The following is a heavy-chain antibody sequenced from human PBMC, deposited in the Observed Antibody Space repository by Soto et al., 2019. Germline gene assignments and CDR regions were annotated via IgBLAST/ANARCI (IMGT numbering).Heavy chain of an antibody. D-gene: IGHD3-22*01. CDR3: ARAPSGDSRQEFDY. CDR1: GGSFSGYY. Sequence: QVQLQQWGAGLLKPSETLSLTCAVYGGSFSGYYWSWIRQPPGKGLEWIGEINHSGSTNYNPSLKRRVTISVDTSKNQFSLKLSSVTAADTAVYYCARAPSGDSRQEFDYWGQGTLVTVSS. CDR2: INHSGST. J-gene: IGHJ4*02. V-gene: IGHV4-34*01.